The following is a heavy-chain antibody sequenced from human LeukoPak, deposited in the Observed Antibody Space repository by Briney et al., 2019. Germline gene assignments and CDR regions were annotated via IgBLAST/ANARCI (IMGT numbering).Heavy chain of an antibody. CDR2: TYNGGST. CDR1: GGSVSSSIYH. CDR3: VRGHGGY. J-gene: IGHJ4*02. V-gene: IGHV4-61*01. Sequence: PSETLSLTCTVSGGSVSSSIYHWFWIRQPPGKGLEWIGFTYNGGSTYYNPSLKSRVTISVDMAKNQFSLKVMSVTAVDTAVYYCVRGHGGYWGQGTLVTVSS.